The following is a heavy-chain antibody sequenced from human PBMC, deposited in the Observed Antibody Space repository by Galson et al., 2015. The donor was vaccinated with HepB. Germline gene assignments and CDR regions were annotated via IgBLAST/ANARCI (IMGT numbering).Heavy chain of an antibody. V-gene: IGHV5-10-1*01. CDR1: GYSFTSYW. CDR2: IDPSDSYT. Sequence: QSGAEVKKPGESLRISCKGSGYSFTSYWISWVRQMPGKGLEWMGRIDPSDSYTNYSPSFQGHVPISADKSISTAYLQWSSLKASRTAMYYCARPDGTTRRYFGMDVWGLGATVTASS. D-gene: IGHD1-1*01. J-gene: IGHJ6*02. CDR3: ARPDGTTRRYFGMDV.